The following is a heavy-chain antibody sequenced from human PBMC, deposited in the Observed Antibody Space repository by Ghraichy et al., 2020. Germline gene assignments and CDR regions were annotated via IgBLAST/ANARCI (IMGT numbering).Heavy chain of an antibody. CDR1: GFTFSSYS. Sequence: GGSLRLSCAASGFTFSSYSMNWVRQAPGKGLEWVSSISSSSSYIYYADSVKGRFTISRDNAKNPLYLQMNSLRAEDTAVYYCAREEDYDFWSGYYIQLPGYYYYYGMDVWGQGTTVTVSS. CDR3: AREEDYDFWSGYYIQLPGYYYYYGMDV. D-gene: IGHD3-3*01. V-gene: IGHV3-21*01. J-gene: IGHJ6*02. CDR2: ISSSSSYI.